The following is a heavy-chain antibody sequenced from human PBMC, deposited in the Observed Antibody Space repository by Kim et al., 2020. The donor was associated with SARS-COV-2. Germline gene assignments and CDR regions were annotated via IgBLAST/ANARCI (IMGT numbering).Heavy chain of an antibody. Sequence: SETLSLTCTVSGGSISSYYWSWIRQPPGKGLEWIGYIYYSGSTNYNPSLKSRVTISVDTSKNQFSLKLSSVTAADTAVYYCARVSERWRDAFDIWGQGTMVTVSS. CDR3: ARVSERWRDAFDI. D-gene: IGHD4-17*01. J-gene: IGHJ3*02. V-gene: IGHV4-59*13. CDR2: IYYSGST. CDR1: GGSISSYY.